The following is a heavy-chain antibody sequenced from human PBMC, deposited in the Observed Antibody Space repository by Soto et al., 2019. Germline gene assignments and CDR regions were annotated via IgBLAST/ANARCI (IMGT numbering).Heavy chain of an antibody. CDR3: AREGGLGVYYFDY. CDR1: GFTFSSYS. D-gene: IGHD7-27*01. Sequence: GGSLRLSCTASGFTFSSYSMNWVRQAPGKGLEWVSSISSSSSYIYYADSVKGRCTITRDNAKNSLYLQMNSLRAEDTAVYFCAREGGLGVYYFDYWGQGTLVTGSS. CDR2: ISSSSSYI. J-gene: IGHJ4*02. V-gene: IGHV3-21*01.